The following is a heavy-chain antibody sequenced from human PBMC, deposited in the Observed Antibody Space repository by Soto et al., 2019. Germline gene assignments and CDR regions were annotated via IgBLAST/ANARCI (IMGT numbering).Heavy chain of an antibody. J-gene: IGHJ5*02. CDR3: ARRAAAGARRVFDP. D-gene: IGHD6-13*01. V-gene: IGHV4-34*01. Sequence: QVQLQQWGAGLLKPSETLSLTCAVYGGSFSGYYWSWIRQPPGKGLEWIGEINHSGSTNYNPSLKSRVTISVDTSKNQFSLKLSSVTAADTAVYYCARRAAAGARRVFDPWGQGTLVTVSS. CDR2: INHSGST. CDR1: GGSFSGYY.